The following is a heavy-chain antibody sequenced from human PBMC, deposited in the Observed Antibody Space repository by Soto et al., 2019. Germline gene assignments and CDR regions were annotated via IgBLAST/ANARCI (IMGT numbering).Heavy chain of an antibody. Sequence: SETLSLTCTVSGGSISSGDYYWSWIRQHPGKGLEWIGYIYYSGSTYYNPSLKSRVTISVDTSKNQFSLKLSSVTAADTAVYYCARVLITAVAGYYFDYWGQGTLVTVSS. CDR3: ARVLITAVAGYYFDY. V-gene: IGHV4-31*02. CDR1: GGSISSGDYY. J-gene: IGHJ4*02. CDR2: IYYSGST. D-gene: IGHD6-19*01.